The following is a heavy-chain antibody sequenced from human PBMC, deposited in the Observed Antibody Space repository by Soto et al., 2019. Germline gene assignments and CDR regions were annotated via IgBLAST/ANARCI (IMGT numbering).Heavy chain of an antibody. D-gene: IGHD5-12*01. CDR3: ARFSSACEYSGYELDY. Sequence: QVQLVQSGAEVKKPGASVKVSCKASGYTFTSYYMHWVRQAPGQGLEWMGIITPSGGSKSYEQNFQGRVSMTRDTSTSTVYMALSSLRSEDTAVYYCARFSSACEYSGYELDYWGQGPLVTVSS. V-gene: IGHV1-46*03. J-gene: IGHJ4*02. CDR2: ITPSGGSK. CDR1: GYTFTSYY.